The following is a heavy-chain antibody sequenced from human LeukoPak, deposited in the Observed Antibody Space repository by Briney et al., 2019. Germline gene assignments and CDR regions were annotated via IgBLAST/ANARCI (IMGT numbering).Heavy chain of an antibody. V-gene: IGHV4-34*01. CDR2: INHSGST. Sequence: SETLSLTCAVYGGSFSGYYWSWIRQPPGKGLEWMWEINHSGSTNYNPAIKSRITISVDTYKNQFSLKLSSVAAADTAVYYWARFSRFTGYNWFDPWGQGTLVTVSS. J-gene: IGHJ5*02. CDR1: GGSFSGYY. CDR3: ARFSRFTGYNWFDP. D-gene: IGHD3-3*01.